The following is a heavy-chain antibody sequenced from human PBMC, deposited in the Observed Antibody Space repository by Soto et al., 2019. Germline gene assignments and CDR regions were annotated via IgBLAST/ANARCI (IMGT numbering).Heavy chain of an antibody. CDR1: GFIFSSYA. D-gene: IGHD2-15*01. Sequence: GGSLRLSCSVSGFIFSSYAMHWVRQAPGKGLEYVASISSEGASTYYADSVKGRFIISRDNSKNTLYLQMSSLRAEDTAVYYCVKDRCVDYWGQGILVTVSS. J-gene: IGHJ4*02. CDR3: VKDRCVDY. CDR2: ISSEGAST. V-gene: IGHV3-64D*06.